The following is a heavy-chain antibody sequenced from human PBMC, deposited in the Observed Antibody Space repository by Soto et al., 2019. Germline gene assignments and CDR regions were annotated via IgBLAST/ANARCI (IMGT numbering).Heavy chain of an antibody. J-gene: IGHJ4*02. CDR1: GFTFRNYG. V-gene: IGHV3-30*18. D-gene: IGHD4-17*01. Sequence: GGSLRLSCEVSGFTFRNYGMHWVRQAPGKGLEWVAVMSHTGSDKYYADSVRGRFTISRDNSKNMLFLQVNSLRAEDTAVYYCAKEALDYGGNSQFDYWGQGTLVTVSS. CDR2: MSHTGSDK. CDR3: AKEALDYGGNSQFDY.